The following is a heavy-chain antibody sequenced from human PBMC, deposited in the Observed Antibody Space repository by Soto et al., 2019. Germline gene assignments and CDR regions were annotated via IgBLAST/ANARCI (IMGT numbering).Heavy chain of an antibody. J-gene: IGHJ4*02. CDR1: GFLFTNAW. CDR3: ATCYGSGTDCQEDYLAF. V-gene: IGHV3-15*01. Sequence: EVQLVESGGGLVEPGGSLRLSCATSGFLFTNAWMSWVRQAPGKGLEWVGRVKRKTNGGTTDYAAPVKDRFNISRDDSKNKLYPQMNNLKTEDTAVYYCATCYGSGTDCQEDYLAFWGQGTPVTVSS. CDR2: VKRKTNGGTT. D-gene: IGHD3-10*01.